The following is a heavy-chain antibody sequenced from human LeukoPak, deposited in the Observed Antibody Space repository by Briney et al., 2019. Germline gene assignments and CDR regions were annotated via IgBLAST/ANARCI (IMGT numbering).Heavy chain of an antibody. V-gene: IGHV3-23*05. CDR2: IDIYSTKT. Sequence: GGSLRLSCATSGFTFSTYAMTWVRQAPGKGLEWVSAIDIYSTKTNYADSVKGRFTISRDNSKNTLYLQMNSLRAEDTAVYYCARDARTYGDYVGVYWGQGTLVTVSS. J-gene: IGHJ4*02. D-gene: IGHD4-17*01. CDR3: ARDARTYGDYVGVY. CDR1: GFTFSTYA.